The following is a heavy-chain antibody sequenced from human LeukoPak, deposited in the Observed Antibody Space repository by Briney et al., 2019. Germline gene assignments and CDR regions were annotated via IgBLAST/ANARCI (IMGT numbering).Heavy chain of an antibody. J-gene: IGHJ4*02. Sequence: GGSLRLSCAASGFTLSDYYMSWIRQSPGKGLEWVSYISSSGSTIYYADSVKGRFTISRDNAKNSLYLQMNSLRADDTAVYYCARDLGIVGAFDYWGQGTLVTVSS. CDR1: GFTLSDYY. CDR3: ARDLGIVGAFDY. V-gene: IGHV3-11*01. CDR2: ISSSGSTI. D-gene: IGHD1-26*01.